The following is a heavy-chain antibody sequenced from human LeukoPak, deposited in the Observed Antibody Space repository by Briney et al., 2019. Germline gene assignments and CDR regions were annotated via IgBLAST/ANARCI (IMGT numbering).Heavy chain of an antibody. CDR2: ISYDGSNK. Sequence: GGSLRLSCAASGFTFSSYGMHWVRQAPGKGLEWVAVISYDGSNKYYADSVKGRFTISGDNSKNTLYLQMNSLRAEDTAVYYCAKGIDYGDYAYWGQGTLVTVSS. V-gene: IGHV3-30*18. D-gene: IGHD4-17*01. CDR1: GFTFSSYG. J-gene: IGHJ4*02. CDR3: AKGIDYGDYAY.